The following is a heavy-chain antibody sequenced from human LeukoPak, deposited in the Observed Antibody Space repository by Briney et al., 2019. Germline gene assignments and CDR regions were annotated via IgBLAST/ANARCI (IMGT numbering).Heavy chain of an antibody. J-gene: IGHJ6*02. D-gene: IGHD4-17*01. CDR2: IYYSGST. Sequence: SETLSLTCTVSGGSISSYYWSWIRQPPGKGLEWIGYIYYSGSTNYNPSLKSRVTISVDTSKNQFSLKLSSVTAADTAVYYCARERGDYRYYYYYGMDVWGQGTTVTVSS. CDR3: ARERGDYRYYYYYGMDV. CDR1: GGSISSYY. V-gene: IGHV4-59*01.